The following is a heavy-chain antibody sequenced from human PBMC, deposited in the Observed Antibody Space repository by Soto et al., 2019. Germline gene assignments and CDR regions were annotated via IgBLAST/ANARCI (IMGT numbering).Heavy chain of an antibody. V-gene: IGHV4-59*08. J-gene: IGHJ6*02. Sequence: SETLSLTCTVSGGSISSYYWSWIRQPPGKGLEWIGYIYYSGSTNYNPSLKSRVTISVDTSKNQFSLKLSSVTAADTAVYYCASSSFLRSGDLFHGLDVWGQGTTVTVSS. CDR1: GGSISSYY. CDR3: ASSSFLRSGDLFHGLDV. D-gene: IGHD3-10*01. CDR2: IYYSGST.